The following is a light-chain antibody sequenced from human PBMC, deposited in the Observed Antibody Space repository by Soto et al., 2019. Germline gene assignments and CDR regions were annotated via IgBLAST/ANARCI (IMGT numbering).Light chain of an antibody. Sequence: QSALTQPASVSGSTGQSITISCSATSRDVGGYNYVSWYQQHLGKAPKLMVYDVSNRPSGVSNRFSGSKSGNTASLTISGLQAEDEADYYCSSSTTSSTLIFGGGTKLTVL. CDR2: DVS. J-gene: IGLJ2*01. CDR1: SRDVGGYNY. V-gene: IGLV2-14*01. CDR3: SSSTTSSTLI.